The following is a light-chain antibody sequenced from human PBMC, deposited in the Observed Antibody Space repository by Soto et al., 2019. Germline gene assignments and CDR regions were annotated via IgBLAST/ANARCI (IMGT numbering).Light chain of an antibody. CDR2: DVS. J-gene: IGLJ2*01. V-gene: IGLV2-14*01. CDR1: SSDVGGYNY. CDR3: SSYTSSSLV. Sequence: QSALTQPASVSGSPGQSITISCTGTSSDVGGYNYVSWYQQHPGKAPKLMIYDVSNRPSGVSNRFSGSKSGNTASLTISGLQAEDEADDYCSSYTSSSLVFGGGTKLTVL.